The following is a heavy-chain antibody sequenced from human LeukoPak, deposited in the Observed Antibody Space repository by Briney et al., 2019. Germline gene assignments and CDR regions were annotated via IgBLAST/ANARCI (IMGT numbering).Heavy chain of an antibody. V-gene: IGHV1-18*01. CDR2: ISPYNGDT. D-gene: IGHD6-19*01. J-gene: IGHJ4*02. CDR1: DYDFTSVG. Sequence: ASVKVSCKASDYDFTSVGITWVRQAPGQGLEWMGWISPYNGDTRYVQKLQGRVTMTTDTSTSTAYMELRSLRFDDTAVYYCARARSGSGWYFDYWGQGTLVTVSS. CDR3: ARARSGSGWYFDY.